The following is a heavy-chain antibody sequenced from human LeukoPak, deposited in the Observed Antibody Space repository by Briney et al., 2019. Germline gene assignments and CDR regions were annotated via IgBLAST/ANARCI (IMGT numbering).Heavy chain of an antibody. CDR1: GYSISSGDF. D-gene: IGHD3-10*01. CDR2: IHHSGNT. V-gene: IGHV4-38-2*02. Sequence: SETLSLTCTVSGYSISSGDFWGWIRQPPGKGLEWIGSIHHSGNTYYNASLKSRVTISVDTSNNQFSLRLSSVTAADTAVYYCARLSAGMVRADDYFDYWGQGTLVTVSS. CDR3: ARLSAGMVRADDYFDY. J-gene: IGHJ4*02.